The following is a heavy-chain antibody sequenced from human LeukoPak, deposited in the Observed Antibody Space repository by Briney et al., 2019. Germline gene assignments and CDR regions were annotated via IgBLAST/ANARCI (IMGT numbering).Heavy chain of an antibody. V-gene: IGHV3-20*04. CDR1: GFTFDDYG. D-gene: IGHD4-17*01. Sequence: GGSLRLSCAASGFTFDDYGMSWVRQAPGKGLEWVSGINWNGGSTGYADSVKGRFTISRDNAKNSLYLQMNSLRAEDTALYYCARAGGLGYGDQFDYWGQGTLVTVSS. CDR2: INWNGGST. CDR3: ARAGGLGYGDQFDY. J-gene: IGHJ4*02.